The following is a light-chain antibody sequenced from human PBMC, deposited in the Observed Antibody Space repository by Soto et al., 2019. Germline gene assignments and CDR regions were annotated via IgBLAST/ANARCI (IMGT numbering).Light chain of an antibody. Sequence: QSVLTPPASVSGSPGQSITISCTGTSSDVGAYDFVSWYQQHPDKAPKLLIYEVRNRPSGVSNRFSGSKSVNTATLPISGLQAEDEDDYYCSSSTNSRTRVFGTGNQLTFL. J-gene: IGLJ1*01. CDR1: SSDVGAYDF. CDR2: EVR. CDR3: SSSTNSRTRV. V-gene: IGLV2-14*03.